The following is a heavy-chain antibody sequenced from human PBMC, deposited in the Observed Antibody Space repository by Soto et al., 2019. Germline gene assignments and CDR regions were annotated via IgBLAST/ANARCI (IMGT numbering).Heavy chain of an antibody. J-gene: IGHJ4*02. V-gene: IGHV4-39*01. CDR3: ASVLTPLGDYFDY. CDR1: DGSISIVNYY. CDR2: IYYSGST. D-gene: IGHD3-16*01. Sequence: DPAAPSCAFSDGSISIVNYYSACIRQPPGKGLEWIGSIYYSGSTYYNPSLKSRVTISVDTSKNQFSLKLSSVTAADTAVYYCASVLTPLGDYFDYWGQGTLVTVS.